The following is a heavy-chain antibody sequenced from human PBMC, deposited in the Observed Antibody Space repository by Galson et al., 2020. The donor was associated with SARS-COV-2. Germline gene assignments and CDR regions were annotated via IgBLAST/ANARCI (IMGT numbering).Heavy chain of an antibody. V-gene: IGHV7-4-1*02. CDR1: GYIFNNYA. J-gene: IGHJ4*02. D-gene: IGHD3-10*01. Sequence: ASVKVSCKASGYIFNNYALNWVRQAPGQGLEWMAWINTNTGNPTYAQGFTGRFVFSLDTSISTAYLQITSLKAEDTAVYYCTRGAGAWFGGLLDYWGQGTLVTVSS. CDR3: TRGAGAWFGGLLDY. CDR2: INTNTGNP.